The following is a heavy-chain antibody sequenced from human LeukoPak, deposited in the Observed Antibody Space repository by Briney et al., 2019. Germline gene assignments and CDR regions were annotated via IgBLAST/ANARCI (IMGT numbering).Heavy chain of an antibody. CDR1: GYTLTELS. D-gene: IGHD1-26*01. CDR3: AILLVGLNTFDY. J-gene: IGHJ4*02. Sequence: ASVKVSCKVSGYTLTELSMHWVRQAPGKGLEWMGGFDPENDKTIYSQKFQGRVTMTEDTSTDTAYMDLSSLRFEDTAVYYCAILLVGLNTFDYWGQGTLVTVSS. V-gene: IGHV1-24*01. CDR2: FDPENDKT.